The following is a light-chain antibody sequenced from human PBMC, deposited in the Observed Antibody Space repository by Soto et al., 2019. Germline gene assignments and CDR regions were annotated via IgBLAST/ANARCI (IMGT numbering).Light chain of an antibody. Sequence: QSVLTQPPSVSGAPGQRVTISCTGSSSNIGAGYDVHWYQQLPGTAPKLLIYGNSIRPSGIPDRLSGSKSGTSASLAITGLQAEDAADYSCPSYDSSLSGWVFGGGTKLTVL. CDR3: PSYDSSLSGWV. J-gene: IGLJ3*02. V-gene: IGLV1-40*01. CDR1: SSNIGAGYD. CDR2: GNS.